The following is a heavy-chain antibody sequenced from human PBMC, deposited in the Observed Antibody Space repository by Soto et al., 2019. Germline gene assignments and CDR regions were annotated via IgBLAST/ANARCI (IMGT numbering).Heavy chain of an antibody. Sequence: QVQLQESGPGLVKPSGTLSLTCAVSGGSISSSNWWSWVRQPPGKGLEWIGEIYHSGSTNYNPSLKSRVTTSVDKSKNQFSLHLCAVTAVDRAVYYGASVCGWLAYWGQGTVVTVSS. CDR1: GGSISSSNW. J-gene: IGHJ4*02. V-gene: IGHV4-4*02. CDR2: IYHSGST. CDR3: ASVCGWLAY. D-gene: IGHD6-19*01.